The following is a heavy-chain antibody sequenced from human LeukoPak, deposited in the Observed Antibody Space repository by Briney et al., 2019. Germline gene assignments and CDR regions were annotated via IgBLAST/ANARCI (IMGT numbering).Heavy chain of an antibody. CDR3: ARGRAGMDY. Sequence: SETLSLTCTVSGGSISSYYWSWIRQPPGKGLEWIGYIYYSGSTNYNPSLKSRVTISVDTSKNLFSLKLSSVTAADTAVYYCARGRAGMDYWGQGTLVTVSS. V-gene: IGHV4-59*01. CDR2: IYYSGST. D-gene: IGHD6-13*01. CDR1: GGSISSYY. J-gene: IGHJ4*02.